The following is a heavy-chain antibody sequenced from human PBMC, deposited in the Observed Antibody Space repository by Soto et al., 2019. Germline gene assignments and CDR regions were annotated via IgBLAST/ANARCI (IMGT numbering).Heavy chain of an antibody. CDR2: MNPNSGNT. V-gene: IGHV1-8*01. Sequence: QVQLVQSGAEVKKPGASVKVSCKASGYTFTSYDINWVRQATGQGLEWMGWMNPNSGNTGYAQKFQGRVSMTRNTSISTAYTELSSLSSEDTAVYYCARVRAAYGGNVRDWGQGTLVTVSS. J-gene: IGHJ1*01. CDR1: GYTFTSYD. D-gene: IGHD2-15*01. CDR3: ARVRAAYGGNVRD.